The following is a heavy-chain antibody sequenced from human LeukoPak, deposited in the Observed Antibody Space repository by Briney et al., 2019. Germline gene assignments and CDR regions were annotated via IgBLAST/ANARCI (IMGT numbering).Heavy chain of an antibody. CDR3: TTVGIWKMVTGEDH. CDR2: IYSGGST. V-gene: IGHV3-53*01. J-gene: IGHJ4*02. Sequence: GGSLRLSCAASGFTVSSNYMSWVRQAPGKGLEWVSVIYSGGSTYYADSVKGRFTISRDNSKNTLYLQMNSLKTEDTAVYYCTTVGIWKMVTGEDHWGQGTLVAVSS. D-gene: IGHD5-24*01. CDR1: GFTVSSNY.